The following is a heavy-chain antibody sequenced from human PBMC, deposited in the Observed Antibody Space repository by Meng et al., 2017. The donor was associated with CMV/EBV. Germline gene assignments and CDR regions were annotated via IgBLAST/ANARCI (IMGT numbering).Heavy chain of an antibody. CDR1: GFTFSDYY. V-gene: IGHV3-30*02. CDR3: AKDYDFWSGDYGLGYFDH. J-gene: IGHJ4*02. Sequence: GESLKISCAASGFTFSDYYMSWIRQAPGKGPEWLSFIRYDGSKGHYANSVKGRFTMSRDNSKDTVFLQMNRLRPEDTAVYYCAKDYDFWSGDYGLGYFDHWGQGTLVTVSS. CDR2: IRYDGSKG. D-gene: IGHD3-3*01.